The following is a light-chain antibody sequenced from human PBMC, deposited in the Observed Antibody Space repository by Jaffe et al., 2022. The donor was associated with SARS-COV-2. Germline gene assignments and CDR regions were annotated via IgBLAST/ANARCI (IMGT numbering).Light chain of an antibody. J-gene: IGKJ2*01. V-gene: IGKV3-15*01. CDR1: QSVSSN. Sequence: EIVMTQSPATLSVSPGERATLSCRASQSVSSNLAWYQQKPGQAPRLLIYGASMRATGIPARFSGSGSGTDFTLTISSLQSEDFAVYYCQQYNNWPPMYTFGQGTKLEIK. CDR3: QQYNNWPPMYT. CDR2: GAS.